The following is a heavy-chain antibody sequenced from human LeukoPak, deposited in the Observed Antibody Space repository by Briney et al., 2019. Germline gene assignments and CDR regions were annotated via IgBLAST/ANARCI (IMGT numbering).Heavy chain of an antibody. V-gene: IGHV1-69*05. D-gene: IGHD4-17*01. CDR3: ASPLYGDYVQGFDY. CDR2: IIPIFGTA. Sequence: SVKVSCKASGGTFSSYAISWVRQAPGQGLEWMGGIIPIFGTANYAQKFQGRVTITTDESTSTAYMELSSLRSEDTAVYYCASPLYGDYVQGFDYWGQGTLVTVSS. J-gene: IGHJ4*02. CDR1: GGTFSSYA.